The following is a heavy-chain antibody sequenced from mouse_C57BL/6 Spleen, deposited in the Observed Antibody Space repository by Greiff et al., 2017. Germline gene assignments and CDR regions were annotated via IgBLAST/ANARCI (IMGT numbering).Heavy chain of an antibody. V-gene: IGHV1-15*01. CDR3: TTYSNYVGFAY. CDR1: GYTFTDYE. Sequence: QVHVKQSGAELVRPGASVTLSCKASGYTFTDYEMHWVKQTPVHGLEWIGAIDPETGGTAYNQKFKGKAILTADKSSSTAYMELRSLTSEDSAVYYCTTYSNYVGFAYWGQGTLVTVSA. J-gene: IGHJ3*01. D-gene: IGHD2-5*01. CDR2: IDPETGGT.